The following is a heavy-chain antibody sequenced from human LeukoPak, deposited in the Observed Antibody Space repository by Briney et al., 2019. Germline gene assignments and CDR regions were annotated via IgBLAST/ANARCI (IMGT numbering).Heavy chain of an antibody. Sequence: SETLSLTCTVSGGSISSGGYYWSWIRQPPGKGLEWIGNIYYSGSTLYNPSLKSRVTISVDTSKNQFSLKLSSVTAADAAVYYCARVGLLWFGELLDYYGMDVWGQGTTVTVSS. CDR3: ARVGLLWFGELLDYYGMDV. J-gene: IGHJ6*02. D-gene: IGHD3-10*01. V-gene: IGHV4-30-2*01. CDR2: IYYSGST. CDR1: GGSISSGGYY.